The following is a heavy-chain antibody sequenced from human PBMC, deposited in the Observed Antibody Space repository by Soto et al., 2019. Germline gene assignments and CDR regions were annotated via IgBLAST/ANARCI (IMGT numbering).Heavy chain of an antibody. CDR2: ISHDGSNK. V-gene: IGHV3-30-3*01. CDR1: GFSISYFT. Sequence: QVQMVESGGGVVQPGRSLRLSCAASGFSISYFTMHWVRQAPGKGLEWVALISHDGSNKYDSDSVKGRFTISRDNSKNTLYLEMNSLRAEDTALYYCARDGSGSYRYFFGQWGQGTLVTVSS. D-gene: IGHD3-10*01. J-gene: IGHJ4*02. CDR3: ARDGSGSYRYFFGQ.